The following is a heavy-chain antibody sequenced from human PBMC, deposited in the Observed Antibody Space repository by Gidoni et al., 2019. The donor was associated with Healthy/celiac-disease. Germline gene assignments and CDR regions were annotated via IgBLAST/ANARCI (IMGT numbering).Heavy chain of an antibody. Sequence: QVQLQESGPGLVKPSETLSLTCTVSGGSISSYYWSWIRQPPGKGLEWIGYIYYSGSTNYNPSLKSRVTISVDTSKNQFSLKLSSVTAADTAVYYCARGFKQLVEVYYYYGMDVWGQGTTVTVSS. J-gene: IGHJ6*02. CDR2: IYYSGST. D-gene: IGHD6-6*01. CDR3: ARGFKQLVEVYYYYGMDV. V-gene: IGHV4-59*01. CDR1: GGSISSYY.